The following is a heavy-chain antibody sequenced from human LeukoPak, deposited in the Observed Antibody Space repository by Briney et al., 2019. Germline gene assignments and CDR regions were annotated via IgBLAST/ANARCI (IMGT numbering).Heavy chain of an antibody. V-gene: IGHV3-66*01. J-gene: IGHJ3*02. CDR3: ARALVPAAMNDAFDI. Sequence: GGSLRLSCAASGFTVSSNHMSWVRQAPGKGLEWVSVIYSGGSTYYADSVKGRFTISRDNSKNTLYLQMNSLRAEDTAVYYCARALVPAAMNDAFDIWGQGTMVTVSS. D-gene: IGHD2-2*01. CDR2: IYSGGST. CDR1: GFTVSSNH.